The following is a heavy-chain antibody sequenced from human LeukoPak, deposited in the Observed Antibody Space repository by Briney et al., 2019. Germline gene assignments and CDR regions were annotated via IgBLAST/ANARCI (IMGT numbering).Heavy chain of an antibody. CDR3: ARAFSSSSPFDY. CDR2: ISSSSSYI. Sequence: GGSLRLSCAASGFTFSSYAMGWVRQAPGKGLEWVSSISSSSSYIYYADSMKGRFTISRDNAKNSLYLQMSSLRAEDTAVYYCARAFSSSSPFDYWGQGTLVTVSS. V-gene: IGHV3-21*01. CDR1: GFTFSSYA. D-gene: IGHD6-6*01. J-gene: IGHJ4*02.